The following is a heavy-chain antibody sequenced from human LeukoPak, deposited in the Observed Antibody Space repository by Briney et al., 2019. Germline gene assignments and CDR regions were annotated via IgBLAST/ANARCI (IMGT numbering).Heavy chain of an antibody. Sequence: GGSLRLSCAASGFTFSSYGMSWVRQAPGKGLEWVSAISGSGGSTYCADSVKGRFTISRDNSKNTLYLQMNSLRAEDTAVYYCAKDSHGSGSYYPFDYWGQGTLVTVSS. CDR3: AKDSHGSGSYYPFDY. V-gene: IGHV3-23*01. D-gene: IGHD3-10*01. CDR2: ISGSGGST. J-gene: IGHJ4*02. CDR1: GFTFSSYG.